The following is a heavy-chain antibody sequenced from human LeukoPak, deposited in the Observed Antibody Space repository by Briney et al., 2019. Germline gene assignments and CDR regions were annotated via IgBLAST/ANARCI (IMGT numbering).Heavy chain of an antibody. D-gene: IGHD6-19*01. CDR2: INPNSGGT. J-gene: IGHJ4*02. V-gene: IGHV1-2*02. Sequence: ASVKVSCKASGYTFTGYYMHWVRQAPGQGLEWMGWINPNSGGTNYAQKFQGRVTMTRDTSITTAYMDLSRLRSDDTAVYYCARSSGGGTVAGIGYWGQGTLVTVSS. CDR1: GYTFTGYY. CDR3: ARSSGGGTVAGIGY.